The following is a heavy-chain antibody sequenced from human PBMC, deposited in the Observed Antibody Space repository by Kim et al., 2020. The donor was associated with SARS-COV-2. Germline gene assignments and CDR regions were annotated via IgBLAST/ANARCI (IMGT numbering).Heavy chain of an antibody. J-gene: IGHJ5*02. D-gene: IGHD6-19*01. Sequence: GGSLRLSCAASGFTFSSYSMNWVRQAPGKGLEWVSSISSSSSYIYYADSVKGRFTISRDNAKNSLYLQMNSLRAEDTAVYYCARDLSYSSGWYRTPFDPWGQGTLVTVSS. CDR1: GFTFSSYS. CDR2: ISSSSSYI. V-gene: IGHV3-21*01. CDR3: ARDLSYSSGWYRTPFDP.